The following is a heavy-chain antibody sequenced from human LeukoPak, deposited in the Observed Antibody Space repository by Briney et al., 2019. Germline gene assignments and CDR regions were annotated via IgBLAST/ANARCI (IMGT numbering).Heavy chain of an antibody. D-gene: IGHD6-13*01. CDR3: ARVVAAAGGRYYYYYMDV. V-gene: IGHV4-39*07. J-gene: IGHJ6*03. CDR1: GGSISSNSYY. CDR2: IYYSGST. Sequence: SETLSLTCAVSGGSISSNSYYWGWIRQPPGKGLEWIGSIYYSGSTYYNPSLKSRVTISVDTSKNQFSLKLSSVTAADTAAYYCARVVAAAGGRYYYYYMDVWGKGTTVTVSS.